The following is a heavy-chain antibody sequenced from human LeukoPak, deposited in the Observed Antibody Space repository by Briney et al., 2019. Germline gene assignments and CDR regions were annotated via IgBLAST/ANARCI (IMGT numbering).Heavy chain of an antibody. J-gene: IGHJ5*02. Sequence: GGSLRLSCAASGFTVSSSYMSWVRQAPGKGLEWVSVIYSGGSTYYADSVKGRFTISRDNSKNTLYLQMNSLRAEDTAVYYCAKYGRSIAAAGHNWFDPWGQGTLVTVSS. D-gene: IGHD6-13*01. V-gene: IGHV3-66*01. CDR3: AKYGRSIAAAGHNWFDP. CDR1: GFTVSSSY. CDR2: IYSGGST.